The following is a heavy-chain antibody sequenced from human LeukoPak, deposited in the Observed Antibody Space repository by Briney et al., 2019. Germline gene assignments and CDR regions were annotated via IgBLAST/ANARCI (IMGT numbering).Heavy chain of an antibody. CDR3: AKDRGGSGGSGGGDY. D-gene: IGHD2-15*01. V-gene: IGHV3-23*01. Sequence: HPGGSLRLSCAASGFTFSSYAMTWVRQAPGKGLEWVSTISNGGGSTYYADSVKGRFTISRDNSKNTVYLQMSSLRAEDTAVYYCAKDRGGSGGSGGGDYWGQGTLVTVSS. J-gene: IGHJ4*02. CDR1: GFTFSSYA. CDR2: ISNGGGST.